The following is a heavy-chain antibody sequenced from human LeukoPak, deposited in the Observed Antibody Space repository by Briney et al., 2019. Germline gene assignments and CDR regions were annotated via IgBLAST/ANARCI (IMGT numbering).Heavy chain of an antibody. CDR2: IHHSGST. CDR1: GGSFSGYY. Sequence: QTSETLSLTCAVYGGSFSGYYWSWIRQPPGQGLEWIGEIHHSGSTNYNLSLKSRVAISLDWSNNQFSLKLSSVTAADTAFYYCARRENTNYYDSGNYKPTRYFQYWGQGTLVTVSS. J-gene: IGHJ1*01. CDR3: ARRENTNYYDSGNYKPTRYFQY. V-gene: IGHV4-34*01. D-gene: IGHD3-10*01.